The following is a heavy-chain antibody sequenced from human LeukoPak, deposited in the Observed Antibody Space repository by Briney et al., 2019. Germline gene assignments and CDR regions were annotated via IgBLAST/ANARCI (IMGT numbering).Heavy chain of an antibody. CDR2: IDWDDDK. Sequence: SGPTLVNPTQTLTLTCTFSGFSLSTSGMCVSWIRQPPGKALEWLARIDWDDDKNYQTSLRRRLTISKDTSKNQVVLTMTNMDPVDTATYSCTRTLRDGNYFYFDYWGQGTLVTVSS. V-gene: IGHV2-70*11. D-gene: IGHD5-24*01. CDR1: GFSLSTSGMC. J-gene: IGHJ4*02. CDR3: TRTLRDGNYFYFDY.